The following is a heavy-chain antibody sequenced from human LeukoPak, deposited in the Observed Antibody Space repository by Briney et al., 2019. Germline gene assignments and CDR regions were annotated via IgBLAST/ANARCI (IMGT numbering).Heavy chain of an antibody. J-gene: IGHJ4*02. CDR3: AKATNSGWYYFDY. D-gene: IGHD6-19*01. CDR2: INSHGSST. Sequence: GGSLRLSCAASGFTFSSYWMHWVRQGPGKGLVWVSRINSHGSSTSYTDSVKGRFTISRDNAKNTLYLQMNSLRAEDTAVYYCAKATNSGWYYFDYWGQGTLVTV. V-gene: IGHV3-74*01. CDR1: GFTFSSYW.